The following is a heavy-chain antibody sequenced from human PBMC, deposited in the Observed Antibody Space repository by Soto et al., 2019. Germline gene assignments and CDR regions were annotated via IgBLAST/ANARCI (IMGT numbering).Heavy chain of an antibody. CDR3: APPLYGSWYTSLFDY. CDR1: GFTFSSYA. D-gene: IGHD6-13*01. J-gene: IGHJ4*02. Sequence: EVQLLESGGGLVQPGGSLRLSCAASGFTFSSYAMSWVRQAPGKGLEWVSAISGSGGSTYYADSVKGRFTISRDNSKSRLYLQMNSLRAEDTAVYYCAPPLYGSWYTSLFDYWGQGTLVTVSS. CDR2: ISGSGGST. V-gene: IGHV3-23*01.